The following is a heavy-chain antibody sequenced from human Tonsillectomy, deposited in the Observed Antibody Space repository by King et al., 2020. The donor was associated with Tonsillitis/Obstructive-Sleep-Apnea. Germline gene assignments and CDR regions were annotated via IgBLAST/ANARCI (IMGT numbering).Heavy chain of an antibody. J-gene: IGHJ3*02. CDR2: IYYSGST. CDR3: ARVSVDFWSGYYTGNRFDI. D-gene: IGHD3-3*01. CDR1: GGSVSSGGYY. V-gene: IGHV4-61*08. Sequence: QLQESGPGLVKPSETLSLTCTVSGGSVSSGGYYWSWIRQPPGKGLEWIGFIYYSGSTNYNPSLPSRVTLSVETSKNQFSLKLRSVTAADTAVYYCARVSVDFWSGYYTGNRFDIWGQGTMVTVSS.